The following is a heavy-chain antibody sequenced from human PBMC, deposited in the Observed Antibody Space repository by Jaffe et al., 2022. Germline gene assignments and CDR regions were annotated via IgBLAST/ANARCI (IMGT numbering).Heavy chain of an antibody. CDR3: ARGGSSSWYRDFDY. Sequence: QVQLVQSGAEVKKPGASVKVACETSGYAFTTYYIHWVRQAPGQGLEWMGVINPSRGTTFYVQKFQGRVSMTRDTSTSTVYMELSSLRSEDTAVYYCARGGSSSWYRDFDYWGQGTLVTVSS. CDR1: GYAFTTYY. D-gene: IGHD6-13*01. V-gene: IGHV1-46*03. CDR2: INPSRGTT. J-gene: IGHJ4*02.